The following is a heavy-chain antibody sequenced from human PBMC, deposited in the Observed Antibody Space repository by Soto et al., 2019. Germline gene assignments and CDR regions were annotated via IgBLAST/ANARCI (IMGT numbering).Heavy chain of an antibody. CDR2: IYTSGST. D-gene: IGHD3-22*01. J-gene: IGHJ4*02. CDR1: GGSISSYY. Sequence: QVQLQESGPGLVKPSETLSLTCTVSGGSISSYYWSWIRQPAGKGLEWIGRIYTSGSTNYNSSLKSRVTMSVDTSKNQSSLKLSSVTAADTAVYYCARVIYDSSGYPTHFDYWGQGTLVTVSS. V-gene: IGHV4-4*07. CDR3: ARVIYDSSGYPTHFDY.